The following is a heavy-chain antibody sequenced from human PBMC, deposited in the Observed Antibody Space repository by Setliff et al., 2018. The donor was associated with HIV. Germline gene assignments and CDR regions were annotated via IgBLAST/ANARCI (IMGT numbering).Heavy chain of an antibody. Sequence: SETLSLTCTVSGGSINITNFYWAWIRQPPGKGLEWLGSIYYSGTTYVHPSLKSRVTISIDTFKSQFSLKLRSVNAADTAVYYCASWGAGSNSGFDYWGRGTQVTVSS. CDR3: ASWGAGSNSGFDY. CDR2: IYYSGTT. D-gene: IGHD3-16*01. J-gene: IGHJ4*02. V-gene: IGHV4-39*07. CDR1: GGSINITNFY.